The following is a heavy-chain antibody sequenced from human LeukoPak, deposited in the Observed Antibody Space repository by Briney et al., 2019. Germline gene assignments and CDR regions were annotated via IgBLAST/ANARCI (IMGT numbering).Heavy chain of an antibody. J-gene: IGHJ4*02. CDR1: GFTFSIYS. CDR3: ARGPSCSSTSCYTTGLFDY. Sequence: GRSLRLSCAASGFTFSIYSMHWVPQAPGKGLEWVSSISSSGSSIYYADSLRGRFTVSRDNAKNSLFLQMNSLRDEDTAVYFCARGPSCSSTSCYTTGLFDYWGQGTLVTVSS. D-gene: IGHD2-2*01. CDR2: ISSSGSSI. V-gene: IGHV3-21*01.